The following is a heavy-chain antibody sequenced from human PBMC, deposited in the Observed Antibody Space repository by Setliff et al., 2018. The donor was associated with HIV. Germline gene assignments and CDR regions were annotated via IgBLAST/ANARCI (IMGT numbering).Heavy chain of an antibody. CDR1: GVSTSSSSYY. CDR2: VYYSGST. D-gene: IGHD4-17*01. Sequence: SETLSLTCTVSGVSTSSSSYYWGWIRQPPGKGLDWIGYVYYSGSTYYSPSLKSRLTISVDTSKNHFSLRLSSVTAADTAVYYCVRQGAVTSHSCDSWGPGALVTVSS. V-gene: IGHV4-39*01. J-gene: IGHJ4*02. CDR3: VRQGAVTSHSCDS.